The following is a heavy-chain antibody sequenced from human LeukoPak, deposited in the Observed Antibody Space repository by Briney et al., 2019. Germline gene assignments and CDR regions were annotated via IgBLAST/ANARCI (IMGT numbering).Heavy chain of an antibody. CDR2: ISYDGSNK. Sequence: GGSLRLSCAASGFTFSSYAMHWVRQAPGKGLEWVTVISYDGSNKYYADSVKGRFTISRDNAKNSLYLQMNSLRAEDTAVYYCAVKYCSGKSCHRPLENWGQGPLVTVRS. CDR1: GFTFSSYA. J-gene: IGHJ4*02. V-gene: IGHV3-30-3*01. D-gene: IGHD2-2*01. CDR3: AVKYCSGKSCHRPLEN.